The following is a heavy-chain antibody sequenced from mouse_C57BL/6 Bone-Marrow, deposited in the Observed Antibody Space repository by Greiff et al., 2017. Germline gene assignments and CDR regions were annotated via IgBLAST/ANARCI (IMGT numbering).Heavy chain of an antibody. CDR3: ARGGGAMDY. J-gene: IGHJ4*01. Sequence: VQLQQSGPELVKPGASVKIPCKASGYTFTDYNMDWVKQSHGKSLEWIGDINPNNGGPIYNQKFKGKATLTVEKSSSTAYMELRSLTSEDTAVYYCARGGGAMDYGGQGTSVTVSS. CDR2: INPNNGGP. V-gene: IGHV1-18*01. CDR1: GYTFTDYN.